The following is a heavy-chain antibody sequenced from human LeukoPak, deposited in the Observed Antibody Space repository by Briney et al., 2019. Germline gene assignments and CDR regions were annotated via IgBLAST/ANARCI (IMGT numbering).Heavy chain of an antibody. CDR3: ARDGLVGVELHYFDY. Sequence: GASVKVSCKASGYTFTSYYMHWVRQAPGQGLEWMGIINPSGGSTSYAQKFQGRVTMTRDTSTSTVYMELSSLRSEDTAVYYCARDGLVGVELHYFDYWGQGTLVTVSS. V-gene: IGHV1-46*01. D-gene: IGHD1-7*01. J-gene: IGHJ4*02. CDR2: INPSGGST. CDR1: GYTFTSYY.